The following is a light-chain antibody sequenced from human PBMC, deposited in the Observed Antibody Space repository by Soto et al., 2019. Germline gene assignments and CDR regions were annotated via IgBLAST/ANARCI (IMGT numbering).Light chain of an antibody. CDR2: EVS. V-gene: IGLV2-14*01. J-gene: IGLJ2*01. Sequence: QSALTQPASVSGSPGQSITISCTGTSSDVGAYTYVSWYQQHPGKAPKLMIFEVSDRPSGVSNRFSGSKSGNTASLTISGLQAEDEAGYYCSSYTTSNTLVFGGGTQLTVL. CDR3: SSYTTSNTLV. CDR1: SSDVGAYTY.